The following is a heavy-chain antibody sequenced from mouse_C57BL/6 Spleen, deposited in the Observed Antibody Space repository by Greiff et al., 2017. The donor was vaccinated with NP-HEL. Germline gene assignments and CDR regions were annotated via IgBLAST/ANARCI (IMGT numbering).Heavy chain of an antibody. Sequence: VQLVESGPELVQPGASVKISCKASGYSFTSYYIHWVKQRPGQGLEWIGWIYPGSGNTTHNEKFKGKATLTADTSSSTAFIQLSSLTSEDSAVYYCARQDYGNYFDYWGQGTTLTVSS. CDR2: IYPGSGNT. CDR1: GYSFTSYY. CDR3: ARQDYGNYFDY. J-gene: IGHJ2*01. D-gene: IGHD2-1*01. V-gene: IGHV1-66*01.